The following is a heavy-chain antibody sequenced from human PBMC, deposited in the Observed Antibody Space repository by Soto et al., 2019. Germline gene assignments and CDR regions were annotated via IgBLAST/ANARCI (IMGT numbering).Heavy chain of an antibody. J-gene: IGHJ6*02. CDR3: ARVGATVTPSLTYYYGMDV. CDR2: IYYSGST. CDR1: GGSISSYY. D-gene: IGHD4-17*01. Sequence: PSETLSLTCTVSGGSISSYYWSWIRQPPGKGLEWIGYIYYSGSTNYNPSLKSRVTISVDTSKNQFSLKLSSVTAADTAVYYCARVGATVTPSLTYYYGMDVWGQGTTVTVSS. V-gene: IGHV4-59*01.